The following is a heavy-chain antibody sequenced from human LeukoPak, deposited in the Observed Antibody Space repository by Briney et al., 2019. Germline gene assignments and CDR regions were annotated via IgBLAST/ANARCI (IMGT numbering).Heavy chain of an antibody. CDR1: GITFSNYN. V-gene: IGHV3-21*01. CDR2: ITSSSSYT. Sequence: GGSLRLSCAAPGITFSNYNMIWLRQAPGKGREGMSAITSSSSYTFYADSVKGRFTISRDNAQNSLYLQMHSLRVEDTAIYYCARDPYNGAYSEGYYYYYMDVWGKGTTVTVSS. CDR3: ARDPYNGAYSEGYYYYYMDV. D-gene: IGHD1-1*01. J-gene: IGHJ6*03.